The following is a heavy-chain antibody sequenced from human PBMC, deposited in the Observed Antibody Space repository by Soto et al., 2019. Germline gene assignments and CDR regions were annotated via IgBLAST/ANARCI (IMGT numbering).Heavy chain of an antibody. D-gene: IGHD1-7*01. CDR2: IYYIGAY. CDR3: ARTPETRDWLDP. Sequence: QVQLQQSGPGLVRPSETLSLSCSVSGASVSSYSWSWVRQPPGKGLEGIGYIYYIGAYNYNPSLKSRVTISVDTYKNQCSLKLTAVTAADTAVYYCARTPETRDWLDPWGQGTLVTVSS. CDR1: GASVSSYS. J-gene: IGHJ5*02. V-gene: IGHV4-59*02.